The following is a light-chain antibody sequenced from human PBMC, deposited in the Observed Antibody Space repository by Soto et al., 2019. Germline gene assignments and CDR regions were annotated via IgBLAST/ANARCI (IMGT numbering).Light chain of an antibody. J-gene: IGKJ5*01. CDR2: GAS. CDR3: QQYGSSPIT. V-gene: IGKV3-20*01. Sequence: ESGLTQSPGTLSLSAGERATLPSRASQSVSSSYLAWYQQKPGQAPXLLXYGASSRATGIPDRFSCSGSGTDFTLTISRLETEDFAVYYCQQYGSSPITFGQGTDWRL. CDR1: QSVSSSY.